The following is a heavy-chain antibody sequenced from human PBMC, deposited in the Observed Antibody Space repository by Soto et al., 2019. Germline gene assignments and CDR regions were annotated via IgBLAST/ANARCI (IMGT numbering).Heavy chain of an antibody. V-gene: IGHV3-9*01. CDR3: VKLERTDGRYSGAFDI. CDR2: ISGRSDSI. D-gene: IGHD6-19*01. CDR1: GFSFDDYA. J-gene: IGHJ3*02. Sequence: EVEVVESGGGLVQPGRSLRLSCAASGFSFDDYAMHWVRQAPGKGLEWVSGISGRSDSIGYAESVKGRFTISRDNAKNSLYVQMNSLRAEDTALYYCVKLERTDGRYSGAFDIWGQGTMVTVSS.